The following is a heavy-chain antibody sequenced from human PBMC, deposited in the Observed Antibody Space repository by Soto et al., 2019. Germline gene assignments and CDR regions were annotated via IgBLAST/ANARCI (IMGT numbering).Heavy chain of an antibody. CDR2: INSISTYI. D-gene: IGHD3-9*01. Sequence: EVQLVESGGGLVKPGGSLRLSCAASGFTFRSYSMHWVRQAPGKGLEWVSYINSISTYIYYADSVKGRFTISRDNAKNSLYLQMNSLRAEDTAVYYCARDDILTGDGAFDIWGQGTMVTVSS. CDR3: ARDDILTGDGAFDI. CDR1: GFTFRSYS. J-gene: IGHJ3*02. V-gene: IGHV3-21*01.